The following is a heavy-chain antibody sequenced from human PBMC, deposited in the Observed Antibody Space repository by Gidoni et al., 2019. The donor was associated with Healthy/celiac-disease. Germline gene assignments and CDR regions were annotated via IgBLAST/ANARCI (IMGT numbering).Heavy chain of an antibody. CDR3: AREKSGSYSYFDY. Sequence: QVQLQESGPGLVKPSQTLSITCTVPGGSISSGGYYWSWIRQHPGKGLEWIGYIYYSGSTYYNPSLKSRVTISVDTSKNQFSLKLSSVTAADTAVYYCAREKSGSYSYFDYWGQGTLVTVSS. V-gene: IGHV4-31*03. D-gene: IGHD1-26*01. J-gene: IGHJ4*02. CDR1: GGSISSGGYY. CDR2: IYYSGST.